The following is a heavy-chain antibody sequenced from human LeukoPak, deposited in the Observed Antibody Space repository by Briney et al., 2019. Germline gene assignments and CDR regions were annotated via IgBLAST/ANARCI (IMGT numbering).Heavy chain of an antibody. CDR3: ARENYYDSENAFDI. J-gene: IGHJ3*02. CDR2: IYHSGST. D-gene: IGHD3-22*01. V-gene: IGHV4-4*02. Sequence: SETLSLTCAVSGGSISSSNWWSWVCQPPGKGLEWIGEIYHSGSTNYNPSLKSRVTISVDKSKNQFSLKLSSVTAADTAVYYCARENYYDSENAFDIWGQGTMVTVSS. CDR1: GGSISSSNW.